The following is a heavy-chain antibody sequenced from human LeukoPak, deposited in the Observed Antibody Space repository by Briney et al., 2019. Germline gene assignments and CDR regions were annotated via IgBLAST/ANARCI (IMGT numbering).Heavy chain of an antibody. CDR1: GDSVSSNSAA. V-gene: IGHV6-1*01. CDR3: ARGRGELPGHDAFDI. Sequence: SQTLSLTCAISGDSVSSNSAAWNWIRQSPSRGLEWLGRTYYRSKWYNDYAVSGKSRRTITPATSKNPFSLQLNSVTPEDTAVYYCARGRGELPGHDAFDIWGQGTMVTVSS. J-gene: IGHJ3*02. D-gene: IGHD1-26*01. CDR2: TYYRSKWYN.